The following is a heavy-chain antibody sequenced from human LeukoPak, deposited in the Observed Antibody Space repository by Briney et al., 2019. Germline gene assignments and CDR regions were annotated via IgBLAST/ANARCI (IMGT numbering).Heavy chain of an antibody. CDR3: ARGGGVAVAGGNWFDP. V-gene: IGHV1-69*04. J-gene: IGHJ5*02. CDR1: GGTFSSYA. D-gene: IGHD6-19*01. Sequence: SVKVSCKASGGTFSSYAISWVRQAPGQGLEWMGRIIPILGIANYAQKFQGRVTITADKSTSTAYMELSSLRSEDTAVYYCARGGGVAVAGGNWFDPWGQGTLVTVSS. CDR2: IIPILGIA.